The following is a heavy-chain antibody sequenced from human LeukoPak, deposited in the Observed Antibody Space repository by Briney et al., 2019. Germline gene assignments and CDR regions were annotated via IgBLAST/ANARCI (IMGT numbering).Heavy chain of an antibody. D-gene: IGHD2-2*02. J-gene: IGHJ4*02. CDR1: GFTFNSHW. Sequence: GGSLRLSCTASGFTFNSHWLRWVRQAPGKGLEWLANIKQGGSEKYYVDSVKGRFTISRDNAKNSLYLQMCSLRAEGTGVCYCARDMVPAGIAFDYWGQGALVTVSS. CDR3: ARDMVPAGIAFDY. CDR2: IKQGGSEK. V-gene: IGHV3-7*03.